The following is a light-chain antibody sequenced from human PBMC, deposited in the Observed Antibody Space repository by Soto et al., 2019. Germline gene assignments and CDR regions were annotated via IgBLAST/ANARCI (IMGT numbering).Light chain of an antibody. J-gene: IGKJ4*01. CDR1: QSVSSSY. V-gene: IGKV3-20*01. CDR2: GAS. CDR3: QHYGSSPT. Sequence: EIVLTQSPCTLSLSPGERATLSCRASQSVSSSYLAWYQQKPGQAPRLLIYGASSRATGIPDRFSGRWSGTDFTLTISRLEPEDFAVYYCQHYGSSPTFGGGTKVEIK.